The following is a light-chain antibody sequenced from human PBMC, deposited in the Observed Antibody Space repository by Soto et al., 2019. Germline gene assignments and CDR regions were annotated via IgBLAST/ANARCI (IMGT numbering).Light chain of an antibody. Sequence: QSVLTQPASVSGSHGQSITISCTGTSSDVGTYNYVSWYQQHPGKAPKLMIYDVSNRPSGVSNRFSGSKSGNTASLTISGLQADDEADYYCSSYTGSSTLVFGGGTKLTVL. CDR1: SSDVGTYNY. CDR3: SSYTGSSTLV. J-gene: IGLJ2*01. CDR2: DVS. V-gene: IGLV2-14*01.